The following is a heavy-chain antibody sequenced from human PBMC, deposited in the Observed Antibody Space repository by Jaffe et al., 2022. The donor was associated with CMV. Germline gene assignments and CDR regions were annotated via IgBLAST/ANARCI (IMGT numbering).Heavy chain of an antibody. J-gene: IGHJ4*02. V-gene: IGHV4-34*01. CDR1: GGSFSGYY. Sequence: QVQLQQWGAGLLKPSETLSLTCAVYGGSFSGYYWSWIRQPPGKGLEWIGEINHSGSTNYNPSLKSRVTISVDTSKNQFSLKLSSVTAADTAVYYCARGPAGLTPIDYWGQGTLVTVSS. CDR2: INHSGST. D-gene: IGHD6-25*01. CDR3: ARGPAGLTPIDY.